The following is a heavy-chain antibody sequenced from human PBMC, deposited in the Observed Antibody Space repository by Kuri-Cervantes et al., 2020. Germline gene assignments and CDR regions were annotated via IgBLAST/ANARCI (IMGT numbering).Heavy chain of an antibody. J-gene: IGHJ4*02. CDR3: ARARRSIAVAGAIDY. CDR1: GYSISSGYY. Sequence: SETLSLTCAVSGYSISSGYYWGWIRQPPGKGLEWIGSIYHSGSTYYNPSLKSRVTISVDTSKNQFSLKLSSVTAADTAVYYCARARRSIAVAGAIDYWGQGTLVTVSS. V-gene: IGHV4-38-2*01. D-gene: IGHD6-19*01. CDR2: IYHSGST.